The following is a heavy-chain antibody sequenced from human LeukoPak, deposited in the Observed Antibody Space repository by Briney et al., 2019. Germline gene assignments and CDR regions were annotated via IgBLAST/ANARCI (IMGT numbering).Heavy chain of an antibody. V-gene: IGHV1-18*01. CDR1: GYTFTTYG. D-gene: IGHD4-17*01. J-gene: IGHJ4*02. CDR3: ARGPYGDYGY. Sequence: ASVKVSCKASGYTFTTYGIGWVRQAPGQGLEWMGWISGYNGNTNYAQKFQGRVTITADESTSTAYMELSSLRSEDTAVYYCARGPYGDYGYWGQGTLVTVSS. CDR2: ISGYNGNT.